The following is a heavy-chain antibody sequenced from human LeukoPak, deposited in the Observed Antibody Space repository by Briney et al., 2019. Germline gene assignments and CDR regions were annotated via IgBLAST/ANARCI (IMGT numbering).Heavy chain of an antibody. CDR2: INAGNGDT. Sequence: GASVKVSCKASGYTFTSYAIHWVRRAPGQRLEWMGWINAGNGDTKYSQKFQGRVTIARDTSASTAYMGLSSLRSDDTAVYYCARDRGGTGDFDYWGQGTLVTVSS. D-gene: IGHD1-1*01. CDR3: ARDRGGTGDFDY. J-gene: IGHJ4*02. V-gene: IGHV1-3*01. CDR1: GYTFTSYA.